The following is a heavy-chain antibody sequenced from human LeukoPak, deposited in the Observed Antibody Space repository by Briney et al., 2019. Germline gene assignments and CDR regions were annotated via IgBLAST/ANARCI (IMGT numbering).Heavy chain of an antibody. CDR3: ARVVYYYDSSGYFPY. J-gene: IGHJ4*02. CDR2: INPNSGGT. Sequence: GASVKVSCKASGYTFTGYYMHWVRQAPGQGLEWMGWINPNSGGTNYAQKFQGRVTMTRDTSISTAYMELSRLRSDDTAVYYCARVVYYYDSSGYFPYWGQGTLVTVSS. V-gene: IGHV1-2*02. D-gene: IGHD3-22*01. CDR1: GYTFTGYY.